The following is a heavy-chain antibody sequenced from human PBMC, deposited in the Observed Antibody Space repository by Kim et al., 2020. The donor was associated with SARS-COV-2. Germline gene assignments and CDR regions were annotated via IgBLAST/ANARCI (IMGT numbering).Heavy chain of an antibody. V-gene: IGHV3-23*01. CDR3: AKVNSAWPDDVFDF. Sequence: GGSLRLSCAASGFTFSAYAINWVRQAPGKGLEWVSGISGSGASTYYTDSVKGRFTISRDNSRNTVYLQMNNMRAEDTAVYYCAKVNSAWPDDVFDFWGQGTLVAVSS. D-gene: IGHD3-22*01. CDR1: GFTFSAYA. CDR2: ISGSGAST. J-gene: IGHJ3*01.